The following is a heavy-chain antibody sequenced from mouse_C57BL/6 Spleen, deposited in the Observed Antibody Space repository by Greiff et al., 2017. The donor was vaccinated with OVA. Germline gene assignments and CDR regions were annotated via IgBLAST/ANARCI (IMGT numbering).Heavy chain of an antibody. V-gene: IGHV5-9*01. J-gene: IGHJ2*01. CDR3: ARGGLYYFDY. Sequence: EVQGVESGGGLVKPGGSLKLSCAASGFTFSSYTMSWVRQTPEKRLEWVATISGGGGNTYYPDSVKGRFTISRDNAKNTLYLHMSSLRSEDTALYYCARGGLYYFDYWGQGTTLTVSS. CDR1: GFTFSSYT. CDR2: ISGGGGNT.